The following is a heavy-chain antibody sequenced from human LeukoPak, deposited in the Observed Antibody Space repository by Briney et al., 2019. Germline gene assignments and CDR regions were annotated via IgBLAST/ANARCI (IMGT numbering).Heavy chain of an antibody. CDR2: INSDGSTT. J-gene: IGHJ4*02. Sequence: GGSLRLSCAASGYSFSTYGMHWVRQAPGKGLVWVSRINSDGSTTSYAESVKGRFTISRDNAKNTLYLQMNSLRAEVTAVYYCARLRVSSGYYSDYWGQGTLVTVSS. D-gene: IGHD3-22*01. V-gene: IGHV3-74*01. CDR3: ARLRVSSGYYSDY. CDR1: GYSFSTYG.